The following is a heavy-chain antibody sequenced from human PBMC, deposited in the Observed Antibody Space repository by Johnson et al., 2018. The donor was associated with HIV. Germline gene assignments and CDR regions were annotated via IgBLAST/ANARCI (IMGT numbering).Heavy chain of an antibody. CDR2: ISWSSGSI. D-gene: IGHD3-10*01. CDR3: ARERSLVRGVMPGAFDI. Sequence: VQLVESGGVVVQPGGSLRLSCAASGFTFSSYAMHWVRQAPGKGLAWVSGISWSSGSIGYAESVKGRFTMSRAKAKNSLYLQMNSLRAEDTALYYCARERSLVRGVMPGAFDIWGQGTMVTVSS. V-gene: IGHV3-9*01. J-gene: IGHJ3*02. CDR1: GFTFSSYA.